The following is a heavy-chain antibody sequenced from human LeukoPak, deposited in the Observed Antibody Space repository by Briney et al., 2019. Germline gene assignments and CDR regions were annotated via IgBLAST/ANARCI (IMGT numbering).Heavy chain of an antibody. D-gene: IGHD3-10*01. J-gene: IGHJ4*02. Sequence: GRSLRLSCAASGFTFSSYGMHWVRQAPGKGLEWVAVIWYDGSNKYYADSVKGRFTISRDNSKNTLYLQMNSLRAEDTAVYYCARGEDYASGSYYFYFDSWGQGTLVTLSS. CDR3: ARGEDYASGSYYFYFDS. CDR1: GFTFSSYG. V-gene: IGHV3-33*01. CDR2: IWYDGSNK.